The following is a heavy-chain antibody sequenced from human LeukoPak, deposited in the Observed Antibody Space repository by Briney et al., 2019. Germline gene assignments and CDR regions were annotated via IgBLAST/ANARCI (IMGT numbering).Heavy chain of an antibody. CDR2: INPNSGAT. V-gene: IGHV1-2*02. J-gene: IGHJ3*02. D-gene: IGHD2-21*02. Sequence: ASVKVSCKASGYIFTGYCMHWVRQAPGQGLECMAWINPNSGATNYAQKFQGRVTMTRDTSISTAYMDLNRLTSDDTAVYYCAREGDTSLAFDIWGQGTMVTVSS. CDR1: GYIFTGYC. CDR3: AREGDTSLAFDI.